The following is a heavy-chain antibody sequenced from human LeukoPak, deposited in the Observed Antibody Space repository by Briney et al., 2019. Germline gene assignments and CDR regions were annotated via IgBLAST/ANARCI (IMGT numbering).Heavy chain of an antibody. CDR3: AKIFGGDSEDWYFDL. CDR2: IRYDGSNK. D-gene: IGHD2-21*01. Sequence: GGSLRLSCAASGFTFSSYGMHWVRQAPGKGLEWVAFIRYDGSNKYYADSVKGRFTIPRDNSKNTLYLQMNSLRAEDTAVYYCAKIFGGDSEDWYFDLWGRGTLVTVSS. V-gene: IGHV3-30*02. CDR1: GFTFSSYG. J-gene: IGHJ2*01.